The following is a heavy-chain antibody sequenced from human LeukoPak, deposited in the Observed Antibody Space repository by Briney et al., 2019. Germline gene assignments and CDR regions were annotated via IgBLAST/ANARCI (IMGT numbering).Heavy chain of an antibody. Sequence: GGSLRLSCAASGFTFSSFAMSWVRQAPGKGLEWVSTITDSGDTTYSADSVKGRFTISRDNSKNTLYLQMNSLRAEDTAVYYCARESGLRAFDYWGQGTLVTVSS. V-gene: IGHV3-23*01. CDR3: ARESGLRAFDY. CDR1: GFTFSSFA. D-gene: IGHD5-12*01. CDR2: ITDSGDTT. J-gene: IGHJ4*02.